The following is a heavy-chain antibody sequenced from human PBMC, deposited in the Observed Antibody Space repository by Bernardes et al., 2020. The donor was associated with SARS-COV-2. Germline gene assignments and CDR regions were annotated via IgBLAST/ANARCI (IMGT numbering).Heavy chain of an antibody. J-gene: IGHJ4*02. CDR1: GFTFSTYS. CDR3: TRTTTVTSDYYFDF. V-gene: IGHV3-21*01. D-gene: IGHD4-17*01. CDR2: ISSGSGYI. Sequence: GGSLRLSCVASGFTFSTYSMNWVRQAPGKGLEWVSSISSGSGYILYGDSVKGRFTISRDNAKNSLYLQMNSLTVEDAAVYYCTRTTTVTSDYYFDFWGQGTLVTVSS.